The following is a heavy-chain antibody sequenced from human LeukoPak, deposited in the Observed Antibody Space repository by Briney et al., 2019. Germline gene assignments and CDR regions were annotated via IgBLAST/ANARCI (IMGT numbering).Heavy chain of an antibody. J-gene: IGHJ4*02. Sequence: ASVKVSCKASGYTFTSYGISWVRQAPGQGLGWMGWISAYNVNANFAQKLQGRVTMTTDTSTNTAYMGLRSLRSDDTAVYYCASWAGYCSSNNCYATSLDYWGQGTLVTVSA. V-gene: IGHV1-18*01. D-gene: IGHD2-2*01. CDR1: GYTFTSYG. CDR3: ASWAGYCSSNNCYATSLDY. CDR2: ISAYNVNA.